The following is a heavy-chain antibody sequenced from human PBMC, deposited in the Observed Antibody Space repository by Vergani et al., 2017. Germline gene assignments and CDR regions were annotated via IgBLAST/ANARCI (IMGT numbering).Heavy chain of an antibody. Sequence: QVHLVESGGGVVQPGRSLRLSCVVSGFTSSYYGMHWVRQAPGKGLEWVAVISYDGTQKYYADSVKGRFTISRDNSKSTLYLQMNSLRAEDTAVYYCAKGPNLGEWGRWGQGTMVTVSS. D-gene: IGHD3-10*01. CDR2: ISYDGTQK. CDR1: GFTSSYYG. J-gene: IGHJ3*01. CDR3: AKGPNLGEWGR. V-gene: IGHV3-30*18.